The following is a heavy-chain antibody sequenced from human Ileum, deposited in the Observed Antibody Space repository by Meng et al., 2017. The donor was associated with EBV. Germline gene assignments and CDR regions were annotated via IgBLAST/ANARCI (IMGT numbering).Heavy chain of an antibody. V-gene: IGHV1-18*01. CDR1: GYTFSNYG. CDR2: ISAYNGNT. CDR3: ARAGNGGSYYFTY. J-gene: IGHJ4*02. Sequence: QIQLVQAGAEVKKPGESVKVSCKASGYTFSNYGISWLRQAPGQGLEWMGWISAYNGNTNYAQNLQGRVTMTTDTSTGTAYMEVRSLRSDDTAVYYCARAGNGGSYYFTYWGQGTLVTASS. D-gene: IGHD1-26*01.